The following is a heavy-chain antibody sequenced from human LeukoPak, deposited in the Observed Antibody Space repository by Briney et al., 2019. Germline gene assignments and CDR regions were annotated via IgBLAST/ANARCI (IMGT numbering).Heavy chain of an antibody. J-gene: IGHJ4*02. V-gene: IGHV1-18*01. CDR1: GYAFLYYG. CDR2: ISGYSGKT. Sequence: ASVTVSFKSSGYAFLYYGISWVRQAPGQGLAWMGWISGYSGKTLYTQKFQGSVTMTTDTSTSTAYIDLRSLRPDDTAIYYCAKHEKNYQRGPFEFWGQGTLVTVPS. CDR3: AKHEKNYQRGPFEF. D-gene: IGHD1-7*01.